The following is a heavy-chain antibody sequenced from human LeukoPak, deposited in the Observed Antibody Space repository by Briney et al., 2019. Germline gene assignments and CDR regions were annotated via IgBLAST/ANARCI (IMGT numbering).Heavy chain of an antibody. V-gene: IGHV3-30*18. CDR3: AKKAAPVSAIRAGFDY. CDR2: ISYDGITN. J-gene: IGHJ4*02. Sequence: PGRSLRLSCSASGFTFTNYGMHWVRQAPGKGLEWVAVISYDGITNYYADSVEGRFTVSRDNSENTLYLQMNSLRPDDTAVYYCAKKAAPVSAIRAGFDYWGQGTLVTVSS. CDR1: GFTFTNYG. D-gene: IGHD2-21*01.